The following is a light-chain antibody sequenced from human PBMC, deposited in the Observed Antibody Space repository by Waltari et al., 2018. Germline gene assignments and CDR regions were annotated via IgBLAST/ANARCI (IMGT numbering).Light chain of an antibody. Sequence: QTVVTQEPSFSVSPGGTVTLTCGLSSGSVSTHNYPSWYQQTPGQAPRTIIYSTNTRSSGVPDRFSGSILGDKAALTITGAQADDESDYYCVLYMGSGMWVFGGGTKLTVL. CDR3: VLYMGSGMWV. CDR2: STN. V-gene: IGLV8-61*01. J-gene: IGLJ3*02. CDR1: SGSVSTHNY.